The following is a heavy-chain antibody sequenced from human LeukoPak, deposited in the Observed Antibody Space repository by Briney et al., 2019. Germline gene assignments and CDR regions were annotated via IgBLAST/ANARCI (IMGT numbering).Heavy chain of an antibody. J-gene: IGHJ4*02. Sequence: GESLQISCQGSGYSFSSYWIAWVRQMPGKGLEWMGIIYPGDSDTRYSPSFQGQVTISADKSISTAYLQWSSLKASDTAMYYCARGEMRYCSGGYCYDYCGQGTLVTVSS. CDR1: GYSFSSYW. D-gene: IGHD2-15*01. CDR3: ARGEMRYCSGGYCYDY. V-gene: IGHV5-51*01. CDR2: IYPGDSDT.